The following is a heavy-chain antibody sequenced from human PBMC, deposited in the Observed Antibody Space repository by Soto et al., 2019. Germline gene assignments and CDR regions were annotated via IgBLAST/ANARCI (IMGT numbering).Heavy chain of an antibody. CDR3: ARTYALHDEFDI. Sequence: GESLKISCQGSGYIFTTYWIGWVRQMPGKGLEWMGTIYPRDSDTKYSPSFQGQVTISADKSITTAYLQWSSLQASDTAMYYCARTYALHDEFDIWGQGTMVTVSS. D-gene: IGHD1-26*01. J-gene: IGHJ3*02. CDR2: IYPRDSDT. CDR1: GYIFTTYW. V-gene: IGHV5-51*01.